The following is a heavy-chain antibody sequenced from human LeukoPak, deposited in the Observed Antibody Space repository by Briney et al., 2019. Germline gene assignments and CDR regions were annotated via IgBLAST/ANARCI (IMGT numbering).Heavy chain of an antibody. CDR2: INAGNGNT. V-gene: IGHV1-3*01. CDR3: AREGFEYCSSTSCYGRYYYYYGMDV. J-gene: IGHJ6*02. D-gene: IGHD2-2*01. Sequence: GASVKVSCKASGYTFTSYAMHWVRQAPGQRLEWMGWINAGNGNTKYSQKFQGRVTITRDTSASTAYMELSSLRSEDTAVYYCAREGFEYCSSTSCYGRYYYYYGMDVWGQGTTVTVSS. CDR1: GYTFTSYA.